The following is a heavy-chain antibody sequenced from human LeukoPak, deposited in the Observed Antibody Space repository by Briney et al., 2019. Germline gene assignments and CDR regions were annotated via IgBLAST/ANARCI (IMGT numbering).Heavy chain of an antibody. CDR2: ISSGGSTV. CDR3: ARGGSFVEY. J-gene: IGHJ4*02. V-gene: IGHV3-48*03. D-gene: IGHD3-10*01. Sequence: GGSLRLSCVGALGSHWMGWVRQAPGKGLEWVSYISSGGSTVYYADSVKGRFTVSRDNAKNSLYLQVSSLRAEDTAVYYYARGGSFVEYWGQGTLVIVSS. CDR1: LGSHW.